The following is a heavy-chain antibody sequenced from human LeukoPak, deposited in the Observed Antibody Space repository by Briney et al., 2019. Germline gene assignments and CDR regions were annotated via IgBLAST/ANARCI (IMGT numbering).Heavy chain of an antibody. J-gene: IGHJ5*02. V-gene: IGHV2-5*01. CDR3: ARVLVRVFDYTYSFDP. D-gene: IGHD3-3*01. CDR1: WAAPATSGVG. Sequence: SGPSLVKATQTVSLTLAFSWAAPATSGVGVGCIRQPPRKTLVWLALTYWNDDERYSPSLKTRLTITKYTSENQMILTLTNRAQDTGVTYCCARVLVRVFDYTYSFDPWGQGTPVTVSS. CDR2: TYWNDDE.